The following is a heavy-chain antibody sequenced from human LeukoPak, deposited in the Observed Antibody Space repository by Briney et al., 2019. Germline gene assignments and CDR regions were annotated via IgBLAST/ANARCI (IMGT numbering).Heavy chain of an antibody. D-gene: IGHD6-6*01. Sequence: PSETLSLTCTVSGGSISAYYWSWIREPPGKGLEWIGYIHYSGTTNYYPSLKSRVTIALDTSKNQFSLKLNSVTAADTAVYYCARFGTSSSRFFDQWGQGTLVTVSS. CDR3: ARFGTSSSRFFDQ. V-gene: IGHV4-59*01. CDR2: IHYSGTT. J-gene: IGHJ4*02. CDR1: GGSISAYY.